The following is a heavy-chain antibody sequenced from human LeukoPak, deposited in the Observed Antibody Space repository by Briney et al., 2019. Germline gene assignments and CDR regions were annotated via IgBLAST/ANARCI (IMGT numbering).Heavy chain of an antibody. CDR1: GGSFSGYY. Sequence: SETLSLTCAVYGGSFSGYYWSWIRQPPGKGLEWIGEINHSGSTNYNPSLKSRVTISVDTSKNQFSLKLSSVTAADTAVYYCASFNSSVIAAAVDYWGQGTLVTVSS. V-gene: IGHV4-34*01. J-gene: IGHJ4*02. CDR2: INHSGST. CDR3: ASFNSSVIAAAVDY. D-gene: IGHD6-13*01.